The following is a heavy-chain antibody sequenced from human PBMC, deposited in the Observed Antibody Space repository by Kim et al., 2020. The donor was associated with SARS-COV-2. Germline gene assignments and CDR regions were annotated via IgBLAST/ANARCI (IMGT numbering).Heavy chain of an antibody. CDR3: ARQAAITRVRGITIMTSCMDV. Sequence: GESLQISCTGSGYSFTNYWISWVRQMLGKGLEWMGRIDPNVSYTNYNSSFQASVSISGDKSTNTAYLQWSSLKASDTAMYYCARQAAITRVRGITIMTSCMDVWGQGTTVTVSS. D-gene: IGHD3-10*01. J-gene: IGHJ6*02. V-gene: IGHV5-10-1*01. CDR2: IDPNVSYT. CDR1: GYSFTNYW.